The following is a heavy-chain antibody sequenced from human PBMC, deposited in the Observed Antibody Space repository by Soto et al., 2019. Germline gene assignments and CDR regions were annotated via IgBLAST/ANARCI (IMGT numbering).Heavy chain of an antibody. CDR2: ISGTGTTT. D-gene: IGHD2-8*01. CDR1: GFTFSSYA. Sequence: GGSRRLSCAASGFTFSSYAMTWVRQAPGKGLEWVSTISGTGTTTYYADSVKGRFTISRDNSKNTLYLQMNSLRTEDTAVYYCVKAVYLLDFDYWGQGTLVTVSS. CDR3: VKAVYLLDFDY. J-gene: IGHJ4*02. V-gene: IGHV3-23*01.